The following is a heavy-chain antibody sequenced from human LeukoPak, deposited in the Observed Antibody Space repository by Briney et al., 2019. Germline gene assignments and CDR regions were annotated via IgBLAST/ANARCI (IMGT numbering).Heavy chain of an antibody. V-gene: IGHV1-46*01. CDR3: ARDPYSSGWINFDY. Sequence: ASVKVSCKASGYTFTSYYMHWVRQAPGQGLEWMGIINPSGGSTSYAQKFQGRVTMTRDTSISTAYMELSRLRSDDTAVYYCARDPYSSGWINFDYWGQGTLVTVSS. CDR2: INPSGGST. J-gene: IGHJ4*02. D-gene: IGHD6-19*01. CDR1: GYTFTSYY.